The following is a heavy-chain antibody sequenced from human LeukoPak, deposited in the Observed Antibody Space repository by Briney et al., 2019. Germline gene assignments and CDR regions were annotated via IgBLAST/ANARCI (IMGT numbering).Heavy chain of an antibody. V-gene: IGHV3-7*01. Sequence: GGSLRLSCAASGFTFSSYWMSWVRQAPGKGLEWVANIKQDGSEKYYVDSVKGRFTISRDNAKNSLYLQMNSLRAEDTAVYYCARVLEWLVRSLPYYFDYWGQGTLVTVSS. J-gene: IGHJ4*02. CDR1: GFTFSSYW. CDR2: IKQDGSEK. CDR3: ARVLEWLVRSLPYYFDY. D-gene: IGHD6-19*01.